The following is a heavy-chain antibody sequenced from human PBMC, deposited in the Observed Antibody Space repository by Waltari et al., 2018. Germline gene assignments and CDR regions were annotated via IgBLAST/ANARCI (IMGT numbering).Heavy chain of an antibody. D-gene: IGHD4-17*01. Sequence: QLQLQESGPGLVKPSETLSLTSTVSGGSISSSSYYWGWIRQPPGKGLEWIGSIYYSGSTYYNPSLKSRVTISVDTSKNQFSLKLSSVTAADTAVYYCARDLIGKASVTYGSAFDIWGQGTMVTVSS. CDR1: GGSISSSSYY. J-gene: IGHJ3*02. CDR2: IYYSGST. V-gene: IGHV4-39*07. CDR3: ARDLIGKASVTYGSAFDI.